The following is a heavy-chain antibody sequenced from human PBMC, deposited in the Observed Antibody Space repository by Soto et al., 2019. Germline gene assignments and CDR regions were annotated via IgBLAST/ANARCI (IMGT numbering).Heavy chain of an antibody. D-gene: IGHD6-6*01. V-gene: IGHV3-20*01. J-gene: IGHJ6*03. CDR3: ARTTLDGSSSTDYYYYYMDV. CDR1: GFTFDDYG. Sequence: GGSLRLSCAASGFTFDDYGMSWVRQAPGKGLEWVSGINWNGGSTGYADSVKGRFIISRDNAKNSLYLQMNSLKAEDTALYHCARTTLDGSSSTDYYYYYMDVWGKGTTVTVSS. CDR2: INWNGGST.